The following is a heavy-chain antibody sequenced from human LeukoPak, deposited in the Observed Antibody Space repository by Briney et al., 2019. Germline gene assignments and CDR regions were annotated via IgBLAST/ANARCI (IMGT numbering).Heavy chain of an antibody. D-gene: IGHD1-26*01. V-gene: IGHV3-23*01. J-gene: IGHJ3*02. CDR3: ARGGSYLSAFDI. CDR1: GFTFRNYA. CDR2: ISGSGGTT. Sequence: GGSLRLSCAASGFTFRNYAMRWVRQAPGKGLEWVSAISGSGGTTYYADSVKGRFTISRDNSKNTMYLQMKSLRAEDTAVYHCARGGSYLSAFDIWGQGTMVTVSS.